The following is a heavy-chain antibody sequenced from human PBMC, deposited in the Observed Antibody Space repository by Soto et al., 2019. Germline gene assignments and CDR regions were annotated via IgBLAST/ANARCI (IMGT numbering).Heavy chain of an antibody. CDR3: ARDRGTSFPMAAEPR. CDR1: GYTFTSYG. CDR2: ISAYNGNT. Sequence: SVKVSCKASGYTFTSYGISWVRQAPEQGLEWMGWISAYNGNTNYAQKLQGRVTMTTDTSTSTAYMELRSLRSDNTAVYYCARDRGTSFPMAAEPRWGQGTLVTVSS. J-gene: IGHJ4*02. V-gene: IGHV1-18*01. D-gene: IGHD6-13*01.